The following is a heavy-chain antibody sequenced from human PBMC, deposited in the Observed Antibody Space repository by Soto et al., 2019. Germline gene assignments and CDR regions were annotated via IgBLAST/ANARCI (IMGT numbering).Heavy chain of an antibody. Sequence: QVQLQESGPGLVKPSETLSLSCTVSGGSISSYYWSWFRQSPGKRMEWIGYVHHSWVSSYNPSLQSRVAISLDTSKSQFSLKVTSVNATDTAVYYCARQGFGPLHGLVDVWGQGTTVTVSS. J-gene: IGHJ6*02. CDR3: ARQGFGPLHGLVDV. CDR2: VHHSWVS. D-gene: IGHD3-10*01. V-gene: IGHV4-59*08. CDR1: GGSISSYY.